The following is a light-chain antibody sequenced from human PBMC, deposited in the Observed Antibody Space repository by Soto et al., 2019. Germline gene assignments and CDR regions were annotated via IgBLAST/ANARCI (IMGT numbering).Light chain of an antibody. CDR1: RDISDD. V-gene: IGKV1-6*01. Sequence: AIQITQSPSSLSASVGDRVSISCRASRDISDDVGWYQHKPGRAPQLLVSAASRLQSGVPSRFSGSGSGTDFTLTITGLQPEDCATYYCLQNFDYPRTFGQGTKVDIK. CDR3: LQNFDYPRT. J-gene: IGKJ1*01. CDR2: AAS.